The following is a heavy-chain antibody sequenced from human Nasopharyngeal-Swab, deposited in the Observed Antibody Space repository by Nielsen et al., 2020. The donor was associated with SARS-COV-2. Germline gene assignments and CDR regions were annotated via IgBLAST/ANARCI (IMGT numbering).Heavy chain of an antibody. CDR2: ISSSSSTI. Sequence: GESLKISCAASGFTFSSYSMNWVRQAPGKGLEWVSYISSSSSTIYHADSVKGRFTISRDNAKNSLYLQMNSLRAEDTAVYYCAREPGLRFDYWGQGTLVTVSS. J-gene: IGHJ4*02. CDR1: GFTFSSYS. CDR3: AREPGLRFDY. D-gene: IGHD4-17*01. V-gene: IGHV3-48*04.